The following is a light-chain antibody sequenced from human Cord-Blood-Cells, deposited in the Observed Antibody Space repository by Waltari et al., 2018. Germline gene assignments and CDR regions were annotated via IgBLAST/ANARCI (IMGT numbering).Light chain of an antibody. J-gene: IGLJ3*02. Sequence: SSELTQDPAVSVALGQTVRITCQGDSLRSSDASWYQQKPGQAPVLVIYGKTNRPSGIPDRFSGSSSGNTASLTITGAQAEDEADYYCNSRDSSGNHLVFGGGTKLTVL. CDR2: GKT. V-gene: IGLV3-19*01. CDR1: SLRSSD. CDR3: NSRDSSGNHLV.